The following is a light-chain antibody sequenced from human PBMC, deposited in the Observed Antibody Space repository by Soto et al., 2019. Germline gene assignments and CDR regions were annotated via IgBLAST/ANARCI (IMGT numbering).Light chain of an antibody. J-gene: IGLJ1*01. CDR1: SSNIGAGYD. CDR2: ANS. Sequence: QSVLTQPPSVSGAPGQRVTISCTGSSSNIGAGYDVHWYQQLPGTAPKLLIYANSNRPSGVPDRFSGSRSGTSASLAITGLQAEDEADYYCQSHDSSLSGYVFXTGTKGTVL. V-gene: IGLV1-40*01. CDR3: QSHDSSLSGYV.